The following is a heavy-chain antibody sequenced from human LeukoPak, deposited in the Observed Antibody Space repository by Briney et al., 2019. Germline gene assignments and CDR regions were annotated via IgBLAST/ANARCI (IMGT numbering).Heavy chain of an antibody. CDR2: ISGSGDRR. Sequence: GGSLRLSCAASGFTFSSYVMYWVRQAPGKGLEWVSGISGSGDRRNYADSVKGRFTISRDISKNTLYLQMNSLRVEDTAVYYCAKGPKQLLVGSRGYYFDYWGQGTLVTVSS. CDR3: AKGPKQLLVGSRGYYFDY. V-gene: IGHV3-23*01. D-gene: IGHD6-13*01. J-gene: IGHJ4*02. CDR1: GFTFSSYV.